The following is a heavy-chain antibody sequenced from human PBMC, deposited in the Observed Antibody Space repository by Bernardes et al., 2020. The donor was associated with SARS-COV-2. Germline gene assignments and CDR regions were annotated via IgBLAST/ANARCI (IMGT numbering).Heavy chain of an antibody. Sequence: GSLSLSCAVPGFTFSRYWMSWVRPTPGKGLECMANINQDGSEKYYVDSVEGRFTISRDNAKNSLFLQMNSLRAEDTALYYCARHDYWTLGYWGQGTLVTVSS. D-gene: IGHD1-1*01. J-gene: IGHJ4*02. V-gene: IGHV3-7*04. CDR1: GFTFSRYW. CDR3: ARHDYWTLGY. CDR2: INQDGSEK.